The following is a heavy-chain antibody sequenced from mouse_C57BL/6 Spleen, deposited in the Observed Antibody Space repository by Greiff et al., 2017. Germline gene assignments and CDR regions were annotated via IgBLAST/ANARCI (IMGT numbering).Heavy chain of an antibody. CDR1: GYAFSSSW. V-gene: IGHV1-82*01. CDR3: ALMRDYAMDY. Sequence: VQLQQSGPELVKPGASVKISCKASGYAFSSSWMNWVKQRPGKGLEWIGRIYPGDGDTNYNGKFKGKATLTADKSSSTAYMQLSSLTSEDSAVYFCALMRDYAMDYWGQGTSVTVSS. J-gene: IGHJ4*01. CDR2: IYPGDGDT.